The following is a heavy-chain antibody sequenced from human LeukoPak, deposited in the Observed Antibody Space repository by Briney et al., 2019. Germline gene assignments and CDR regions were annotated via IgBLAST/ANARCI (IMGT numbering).Heavy chain of an antibody. D-gene: IGHD2-15*01. CDR2: IYYSGST. Sequence: SETLSLTCTVSGGSISRYYWSWIRQPPGKGLEWIGYIYYSGSTNYNPSLKSRVTISVDTSKNQFPLKLSSVTAADTAVYYCARQYCSGGSCYSAVGYWGQGTLVTVSS. CDR1: GGSISRYY. V-gene: IGHV4-59*08. J-gene: IGHJ4*02. CDR3: ARQYCSGGSCYSAVGY.